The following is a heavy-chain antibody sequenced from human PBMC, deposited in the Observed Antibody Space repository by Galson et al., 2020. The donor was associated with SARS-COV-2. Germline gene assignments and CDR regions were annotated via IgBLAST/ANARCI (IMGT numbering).Heavy chain of an antibody. D-gene: IGHD2-15*01. Sequence: GESLKISCAASGFTFSSYGMHWVRQAPGKGLEWVAVISYVGSNKYYAASVKGRFTISRDNSKNTLYLQMNSLRAEDTAVYYCAKSSGLYCSGGSCYRSYFDYWGQGTLVTVSS. J-gene: IGHJ4*02. V-gene: IGHV3-30*18. CDR1: GFTFSSYG. CDR3: AKSSGLYCSGGSCYRSYFDY. CDR2: ISYVGSNK.